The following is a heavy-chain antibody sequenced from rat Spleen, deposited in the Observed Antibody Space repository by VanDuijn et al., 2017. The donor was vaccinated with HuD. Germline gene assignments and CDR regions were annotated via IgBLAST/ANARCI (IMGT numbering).Heavy chain of an antibody. Sequence: EVQLVESDGGLVQPGRSLKLSCAASGFTFSDYYMAWVRQAPTKGLEWVATISSDGGKTYYRDSVKGRFTISRDNAKRTLYLQMDSRRSEDTATDDCTRGYVMDAWGQGASVTVSS. CDR1: GFTFSDYY. CDR3: TRGYVMDA. CDR2: ISSDGGKT. V-gene: IGHV5-20*01. J-gene: IGHJ4*01.